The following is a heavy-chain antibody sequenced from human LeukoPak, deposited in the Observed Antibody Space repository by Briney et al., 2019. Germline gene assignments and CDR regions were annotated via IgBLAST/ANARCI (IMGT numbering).Heavy chain of an antibody. V-gene: IGHV1-69*13. CDR1: GYTFSSYA. Sequence: GASVKVSCKASGYTFSSYAISWVRQAPGQGLEWMGGIIPIFGTANYAQKFQGRVTITADESTSTAYMELSSLRSEDTAVYYCARVSEIFGVVISDICYYYGMDVWGQGTTVTVSS. CDR2: IIPIFGTA. J-gene: IGHJ6*02. D-gene: IGHD3-3*01. CDR3: ARVSEIFGVVISDICYYYGMDV.